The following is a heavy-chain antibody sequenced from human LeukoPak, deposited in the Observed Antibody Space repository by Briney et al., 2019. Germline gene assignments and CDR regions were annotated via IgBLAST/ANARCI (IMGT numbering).Heavy chain of an antibody. Sequence: ASVKVSCKASGGSFSNFGISWVRQAPGQGLEWMGGILPVSNTANNAQNFQGRVTFTADKSTSTAYMELSSLRSEDTAVYYCARDLYYYGSGSYHYFDYWAREPWSPSPQ. D-gene: IGHD3-10*01. CDR1: GGSFSNFG. CDR3: ARDLYYYGSGSYHYFDY. J-gene: IGHJ4*02. V-gene: IGHV1-69*06. CDR2: ILPVSNTA.